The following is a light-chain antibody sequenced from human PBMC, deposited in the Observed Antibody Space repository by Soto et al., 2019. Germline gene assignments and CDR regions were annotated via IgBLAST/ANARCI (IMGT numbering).Light chain of an antibody. CDR1: SGSIASNY. Sequence: NFMLTQPHSVSESPGKTVTISCTGSSGSIASNYVQWYQQRPGSAPTTVMYEDNQRPSGVPDRFSGSIDSSSNSASLTISGLKTEDEADYYCQSYDSNKLPVFGGGTQLTVL. CDR3: QSYDSNKLPV. CDR2: EDN. J-gene: IGLJ7*01. V-gene: IGLV6-57*02.